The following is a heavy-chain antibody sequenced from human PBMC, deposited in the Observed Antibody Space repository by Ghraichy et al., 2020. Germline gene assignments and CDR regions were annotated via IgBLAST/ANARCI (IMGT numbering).Heavy chain of an antibody. CDR2: FSGGIP. Sequence: GESLNISCTASGFTFSNYAMTWVRQAPGKGLEWVSAFSGGIPYFADSVKGRFSMSRDNSKNTLYLQMDSLRAEDTAVYYCAKYRTPAVTTIFDYWGRGTLVTVSS. CDR1: GFTFSNYA. V-gene: IGHV3-23*01. D-gene: IGHD4-17*01. CDR3: AKYRTPAVTTIFDY. J-gene: IGHJ4*02.